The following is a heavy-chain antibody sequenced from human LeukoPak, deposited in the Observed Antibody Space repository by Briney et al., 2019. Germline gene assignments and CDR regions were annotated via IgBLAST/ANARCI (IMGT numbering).Heavy chain of an antibody. J-gene: IGHJ4*02. CDR1: GYTFTSYY. Sequence: AASVKVSCKASGYTFTSYYIHWVRQAPGQGLEWMGRISAYNGNTNYAQKLQGRVTMTTDTSTSTAYMELRRLRSDDTAVYYCAREVQLWLDYWGQGTLVTVSS. D-gene: IGHD5-18*01. CDR2: ISAYNGNT. CDR3: AREVQLWLDY. V-gene: IGHV1-18*04.